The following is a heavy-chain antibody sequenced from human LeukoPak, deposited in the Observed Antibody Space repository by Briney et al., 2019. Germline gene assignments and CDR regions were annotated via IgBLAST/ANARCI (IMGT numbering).Heavy chain of an antibody. V-gene: IGHV4-59*11. D-gene: IGHD2-2*01. J-gene: IGHJ4*02. CDR2: VSYSGTT. CDR1: GGSISGHY. Sequence: SETLSLTCTVSGGSISGHYWNWIRQPPGKGLEWIGYVSYSGTTNYNPSLKSRVTISVDTSKNQFSLKLTSVTAADTAVYYCARGRRVEAWSDYWGQGTLVSVSS. CDR3: ARGRRVEAWSDY.